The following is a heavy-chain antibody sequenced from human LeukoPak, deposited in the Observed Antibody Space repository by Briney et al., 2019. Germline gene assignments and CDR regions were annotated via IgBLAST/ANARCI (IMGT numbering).Heavy chain of an antibody. J-gene: IGHJ5*02. CDR2: INHSGST. V-gene: IGHV4-34*01. CDR3: ARALGYCSSTSCSTFDP. CDR1: GGSFSGYY. Sequence: SETLSLTCAVYGGSFSGYYWSWIRQPPGKGLEWIGEINHSGSTNYNPSLKSRVTISVDTSKNQFSLKLSSVTAVDTAVYYCARALGYCSSTSCSTFDPWGQGTLVTVSS. D-gene: IGHD2-2*01.